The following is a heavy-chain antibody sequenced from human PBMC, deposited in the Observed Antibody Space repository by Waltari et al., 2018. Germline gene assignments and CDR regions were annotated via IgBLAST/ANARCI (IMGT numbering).Heavy chain of an antibody. CDR2: IYSGNS. V-gene: IGHV4-38-2*01. CDR1: GYSISSGYY. Sequence: QVQLQESGPGLVKPSETLSLTCAVSGYSISSGYYWGWIRQPPGKGLEWIGSIYSGNSDYNPSLKSRVTISVDTSKNRFSLKLSSVTAADTAVYYCARGPLLWRRGQGFDPWGQGTLVTVSS. J-gene: IGHJ5*02. D-gene: IGHD3-10*01. CDR3: ARGPLLWRRGQGFDP.